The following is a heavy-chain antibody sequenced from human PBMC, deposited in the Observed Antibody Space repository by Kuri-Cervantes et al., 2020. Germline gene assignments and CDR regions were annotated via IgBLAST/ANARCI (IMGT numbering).Heavy chain of an antibody. CDR2: ISYDGSNK. CDR3: ARDANDILNDY. Sequence: GESLKISCAASGFTFSSYAMSWVRQAPGKGLEWVAVISYDGSNKYYADSVKGRFTISRDNAKNSLYLQMNSLRAEDTAVYYCARDANDILNDYWGQGTLVTVSS. J-gene: IGHJ4*02. CDR1: GFTFSSYA. D-gene: IGHD3-9*01. V-gene: IGHV3-30*03.